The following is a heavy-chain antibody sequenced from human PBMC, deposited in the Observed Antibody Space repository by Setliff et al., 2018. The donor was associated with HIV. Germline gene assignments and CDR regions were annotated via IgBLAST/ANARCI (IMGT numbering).Heavy chain of an antibody. CDR3: ARSGGSGNYGGWFDP. J-gene: IGHJ5*02. Sequence: PSETLSLTCAAYGASFSDYHWSWVRQPPGKGLGWIGEINHGGSTNYNPSLKSRVTISVDTSKNQFSLKLTSVTAADTAMYHCARSGGSGNYGGWFDPWGQGTRVTVSS. V-gene: IGHV4-34*01. CDR2: INHGGST. D-gene: IGHD3-10*01. CDR1: GASFSDYH.